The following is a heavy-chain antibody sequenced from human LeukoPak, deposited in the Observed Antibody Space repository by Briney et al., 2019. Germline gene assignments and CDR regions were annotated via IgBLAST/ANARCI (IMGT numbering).Heavy chain of an antibody. Sequence: ASVKVSCKASGYSFSDNGLNWVRQAPGQGLEWMGWSSPYNGNTKYVENLEGRVTMTTDASTNTAYMELRRLTSDDTAVYYCAREGLGEYMAHDAFDLWGQGTMVIVSS. CDR3: AREGLGEYMAHDAFDL. J-gene: IGHJ3*01. CDR1: GYSFSDNG. CDR2: SSPYNGNT. V-gene: IGHV1-18*04. D-gene: IGHD3-16*01.